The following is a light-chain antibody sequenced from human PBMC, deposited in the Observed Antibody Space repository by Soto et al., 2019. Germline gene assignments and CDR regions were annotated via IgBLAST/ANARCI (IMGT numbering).Light chain of an antibody. CDR1: QGISSY. Sequence: AIRMTQSPSSLYASTGDRVTITCRASQGISSYLAWYQQKPGKAPKLLIYAASTLQSGVPSRFSGSGSGTDFTLTISCLQSEDFATYYCQQYYSYSTFGQGTKVEIK. CDR3: QQYYSYST. J-gene: IGKJ1*01. CDR2: AAS. V-gene: IGKV1-8*01.